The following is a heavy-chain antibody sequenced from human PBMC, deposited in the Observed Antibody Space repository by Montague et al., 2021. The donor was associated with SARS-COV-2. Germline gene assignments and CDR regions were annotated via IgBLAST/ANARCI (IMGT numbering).Heavy chain of an antibody. V-gene: IGHV4-59*01. D-gene: IGHD2-8*01. CDR2: IYYSGST. CDR3: ARLLRSCTNGVGRTYYYYAIDV. Sequence: SETLSLTCTVSGGSISGYYWSWIRQPPVKGLEWIGYIYYSGSTKYNPFLESRVTVSVDRSKNQVSLKLSSVTAADTAVYYCARLLRSCTNGVGRTYYYYAIDVGGQGTTVTVSS. J-gene: IGHJ6*02. CDR1: GGSISGYY.